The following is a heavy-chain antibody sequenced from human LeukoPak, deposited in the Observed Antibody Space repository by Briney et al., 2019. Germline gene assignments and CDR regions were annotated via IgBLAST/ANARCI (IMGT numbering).Heavy chain of an antibody. D-gene: IGHD1-26*01. CDR3: TRDVTEYVGASAD. CDR2: TTGRGDNT. CDR1: GFFFSDSA. J-gene: IGHJ4*02. Sequence: GGSLRLSCAASGFFFSDSAMAWVRQAPGKGLEWVSTTTGRGDNTHYADSVKGRFTFSRDNSKNTMYLQMNSLGVNDTAVYYCTRDVTEYVGASADRGQGTLVTVSS. V-gene: IGHV3-23*01.